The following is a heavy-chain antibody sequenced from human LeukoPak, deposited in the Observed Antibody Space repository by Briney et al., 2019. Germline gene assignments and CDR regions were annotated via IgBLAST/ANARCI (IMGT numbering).Heavy chain of an antibody. CDR2: IGGSGGST. Sequence: PGGSLRLSCAASGFTFSSYTMSWVRQVPGKGLEWVSAIGGSGGSTYYADSVKGRFTISRDNSKNTLSLQMNSLRAEDTALYYCAGQGGVGGYWGQGTLVTVSS. J-gene: IGHJ4*02. D-gene: IGHD2-8*02. CDR3: AGQGGVGGY. CDR1: GFTFSSYT. V-gene: IGHV3-23*01.